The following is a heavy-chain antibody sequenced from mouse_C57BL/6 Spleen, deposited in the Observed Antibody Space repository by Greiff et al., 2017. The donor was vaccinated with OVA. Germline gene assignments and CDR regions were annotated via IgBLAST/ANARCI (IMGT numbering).Heavy chain of an antibody. Sequence: VQLQESGPELVKPGASVKISCKASGYAFSSSWMNWVKQRPGQGLEWIGRIYPGDGDTNYNGKFKGKATLTADKSSSTAYMQLSSLTSEDSAVYFYARSGYYENYYAMDYWGQGTSVTVSS. CDR3: ARSGYYENYYAMDY. V-gene: IGHV1-82*01. CDR2: IYPGDGDT. J-gene: IGHJ4*01. CDR1: GYAFSSSW. D-gene: IGHD2-3*01.